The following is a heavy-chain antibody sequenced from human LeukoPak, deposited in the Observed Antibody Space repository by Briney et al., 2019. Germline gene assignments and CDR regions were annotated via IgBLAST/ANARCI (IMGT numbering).Heavy chain of an antibody. CDR2: ISSSSSYI. CDR1: GFTFSSYS. D-gene: IGHD2-2*01. J-gene: IGHJ3*02. V-gene: IGHV3-21*01. CDR3: ARGVQYCSSTSCYLAHDAFDI. Sequence: PGGSLRLSCAASGFTFSSYSMNRVRQAPGKGLEWVSSISSSSSYIYYADSVKGRFTISRDNAKNSLYLQMNSLRAEDTAVYYCARGVQYCSSTSCYLAHDAFDIWGQGTMVTVSS.